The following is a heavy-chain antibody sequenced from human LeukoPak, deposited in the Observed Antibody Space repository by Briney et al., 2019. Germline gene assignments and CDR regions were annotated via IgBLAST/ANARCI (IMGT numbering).Heavy chain of an antibody. CDR1: GFTFSDYY. V-gene: IGHV3-11*06. J-gene: IGHJ4*02. D-gene: IGHD3-10*01. CDR3: ASNYGSGSYTDY. Sequence: GGSLRLSCAASGFTFSDYYMSWIRQAPGKGLEWVSSISSSSSYIYYADSVKGRFTISRDNAKNSLYLQMNSLRAEDTAVYYCASNYGSGSYTDYWGQGTLVTVSS. CDR2: ISSSSSYI.